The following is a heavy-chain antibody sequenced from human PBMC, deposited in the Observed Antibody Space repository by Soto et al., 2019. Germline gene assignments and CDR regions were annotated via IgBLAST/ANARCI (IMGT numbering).Heavy chain of an antibody. CDR1: GGSISSYY. D-gene: IGHD3-3*01. J-gene: IGHJ5*02. CDR2: IYYSGST. Sequence: SETLSLTCTVSGGSISSYYWSWIRQPPGKGLEWIGYIYYSGSTNYNPSLKSRVTISVDTSKNQFSLKLSSVTAADTAVYYCSRALEYYDFWSGYYSGFDPWGQGTLVTVSS. V-gene: IGHV4-59*01. CDR3: SRALEYYDFWSGYYSGFDP.